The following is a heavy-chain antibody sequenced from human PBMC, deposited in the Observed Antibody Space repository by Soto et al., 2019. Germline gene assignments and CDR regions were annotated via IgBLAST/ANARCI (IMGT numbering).Heavy chain of an antibody. CDR2: IRSETDGGTA. CDR3: TTEARD. J-gene: IGHJ4*01. Sequence: EVQLVESGGGLVKPGGSLTLSCTASAFSFRNAWMSWVRQAPGKGLEWVGRIRSETDGGTADHTAPVKGRFIISRDDSKNTVSLQMNSLKTEDTAVYYCTTEARDWGHGALVTVSS. V-gene: IGHV3-15*01. CDR1: AFSFRNAW.